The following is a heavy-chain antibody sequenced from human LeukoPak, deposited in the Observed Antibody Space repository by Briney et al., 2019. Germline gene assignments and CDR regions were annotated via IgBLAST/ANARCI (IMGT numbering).Heavy chain of an antibody. CDR1: GGSISSYY. Sequence: ASETLSLTCTVSGGSISSYYWSWIRQPPGKGLEWIGYIYYSGSTNYNPSLKSRVTISVDTSKNQFSLKLSSVTAADTAVYYCAXVGVTXXGVVKGYYYYYMDVWGKGTTVTVS. J-gene: IGHJ6*03. CDR3: AXVGVTXXGVVKGYYYYYMDV. D-gene: IGHD3-3*01. CDR2: IYYSGST. V-gene: IGHV4-59*01.